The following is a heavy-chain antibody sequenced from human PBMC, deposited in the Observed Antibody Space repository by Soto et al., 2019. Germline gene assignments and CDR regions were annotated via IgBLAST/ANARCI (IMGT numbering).Heavy chain of an antibody. CDR3: AGSSGGSLVRY. Sequence: QVQLQESGPGLVKPSETLSLTCTVSGGSISSYYWSWIRQPPGKGLEWIGYIYYSGSTNYNPSRKSRVIISVDTSKNQFSLKLGSVTAADTAVYYCAGSSGGSLVRYWGQGTLVTVSS. CDR1: GGSISSYY. D-gene: IGHD2-15*01. CDR2: IYYSGST. J-gene: IGHJ4*02. V-gene: IGHV4-59*01.